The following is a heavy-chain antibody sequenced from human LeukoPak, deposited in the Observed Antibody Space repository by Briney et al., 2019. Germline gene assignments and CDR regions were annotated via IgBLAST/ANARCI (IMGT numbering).Heavy chain of an antibody. V-gene: IGHV5-51*01. CDR3: ARRGERLGDAFDI. Sequence: GESLKISCKGSGYSFTSYWIGWVRQMPGKGLEWMGIIYPADSTAHYSPSFQGQVTISADKSISTAYLQWSSLKASDTAMYYCARRGERLGDAFDIWGQGTMVTVSS. CDR2: IYPADSTA. CDR1: GYSFTSYW. D-gene: IGHD3-16*01. J-gene: IGHJ3*02.